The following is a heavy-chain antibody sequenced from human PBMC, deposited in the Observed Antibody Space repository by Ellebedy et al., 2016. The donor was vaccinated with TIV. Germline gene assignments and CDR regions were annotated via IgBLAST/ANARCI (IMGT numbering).Heavy chain of an antibody. D-gene: IGHD1-1*01. V-gene: IGHV3-21*01. J-gene: IGHJ5*02. CDR3: ARDIPQRPNPARFDP. CDR1: GFTFTDYA. CDR2: ISTSSSHI. Sequence: GESLKISCAASGFTFTDYAMNWVRQAPGKGLEWVASISTSSSHIVQADSVKGRFTISRDNAKNTLYLQMNSLRAEDTAVYYCARDIPQRPNPARFDPWGQGTLVTVSS.